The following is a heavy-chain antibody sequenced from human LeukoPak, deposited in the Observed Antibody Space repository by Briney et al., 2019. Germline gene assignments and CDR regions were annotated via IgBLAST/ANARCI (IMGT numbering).Heavy chain of an antibody. CDR3: ARGLRYFDWSLYYMDV. D-gene: IGHD3-9*01. CDR2: LYTSGST. J-gene: IGHJ6*03. Sequence: SETLSLTCTVSGGSITDYHWIWIRQPAGKGLEWIGRLYTSGSTNYNPSLKSRVSMSVDTSKKQFSLKLSSVTAADTAVYYCARGLRYFDWSLYYMDVWGKGTTVTVSS. V-gene: IGHV4-4*07. CDR1: GGSITDYH.